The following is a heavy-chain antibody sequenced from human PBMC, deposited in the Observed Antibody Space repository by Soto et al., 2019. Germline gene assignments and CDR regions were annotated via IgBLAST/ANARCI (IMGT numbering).Heavy chain of an antibody. CDR3: AIEVRRSNQFDH. J-gene: IGHJ4*02. Sequence: GASVKVSCKVSGYTLTELSIHWVRQAPGEGLEGVGGLDLENGETIYAQRFQGRVTMTEETSADTPYIELSSLRSEDTAVNYCAIEVRRSNQFDHWGQGTMVTVSS. V-gene: IGHV1-24*01. CDR2: LDLENGET. D-gene: IGHD3-10*01. CDR1: GYTLTELS.